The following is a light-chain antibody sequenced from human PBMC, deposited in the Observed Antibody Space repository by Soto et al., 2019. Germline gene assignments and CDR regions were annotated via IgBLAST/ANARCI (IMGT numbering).Light chain of an antibody. CDR2: GAS. CDR3: HQYGNSPPIT. CDR1: QSVSRNF. V-gene: IGKV3-20*01. Sequence: EIVLTQSPGTLSLSPGERATLSCRASQSVSRNFFAWYQHTPDQAPMLLIYGASSTATGIPDRFSGSGSGTDFTLTISRLEPADFSVYYCHQYGNSPPITFGPGTKVEVK. J-gene: IGKJ3*01.